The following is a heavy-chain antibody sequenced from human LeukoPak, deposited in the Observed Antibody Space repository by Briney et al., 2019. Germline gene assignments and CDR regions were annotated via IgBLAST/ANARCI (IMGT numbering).Heavy chain of an antibody. Sequence: SETLSLTCAVYGGSFSGYYWSWIRQPPGKGLEWIGEINHSGSTNYNPSLKSRVTISVDTSKNQFSLKLSSVTAADTAVYYCARGRGIVGARKPYDYWGQGTLVTVPS. CDR3: ARGRGIVGARKPYDY. J-gene: IGHJ4*02. V-gene: IGHV4-34*01. CDR2: INHSGST. CDR1: GGSFSGYY. D-gene: IGHD1-26*01.